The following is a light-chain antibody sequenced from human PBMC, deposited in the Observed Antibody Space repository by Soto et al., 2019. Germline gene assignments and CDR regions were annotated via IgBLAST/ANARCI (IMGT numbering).Light chain of an antibody. J-gene: IGKJ1*01. V-gene: IGKV1-39*01. Sequence: DSEMTRSPYSLSEYVVERVPLTSRASQSISSYLNWYQQKPGKAPKLLIYAASSLQSGVPSRFSGTGSGSEFTLTISSLHLEDFATYYCQQCRSFPWSFGQGTTVDIK. CDR2: AAS. CDR1: QSISSY. CDR3: QQCRSFPWS.